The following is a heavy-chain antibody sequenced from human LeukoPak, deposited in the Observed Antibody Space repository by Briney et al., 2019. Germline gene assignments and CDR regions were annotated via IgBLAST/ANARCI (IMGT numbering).Heavy chain of an antibody. Sequence: GGSLRLSCAASGFTFSSYSMNWVRQAPGKGLEWVSSISSSSSYIYYADSVKGRFTISRDNAKNSLYLQMNSLRAEDTAVYCCARCDYGDSPFDYWGQGTLVTVSS. V-gene: IGHV3-21*01. CDR3: ARCDYGDSPFDY. J-gene: IGHJ4*02. CDR2: ISSSSSYI. CDR1: GFTFSSYS. D-gene: IGHD4-17*01.